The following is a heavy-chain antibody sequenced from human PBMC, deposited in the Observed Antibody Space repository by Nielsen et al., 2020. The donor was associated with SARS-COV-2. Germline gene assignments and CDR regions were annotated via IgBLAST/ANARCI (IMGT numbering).Heavy chain of an antibody. J-gene: IGHJ4*02. Sequence: ASVKVSCKASGYRFARYALNWVRQAPGEGPEWMGWINTSTGKPTYAQAFTGRFVFSLDTSVSTAYLQITSLKAEDTAVYYCARGSNGYGTSGFDYWGQGTLATVSS. CDR1: GYRFARYA. CDR2: INTSTGKP. D-gene: IGHD3-22*01. CDR3: ARGSNGYGTSGFDY. V-gene: IGHV7-4-1*02.